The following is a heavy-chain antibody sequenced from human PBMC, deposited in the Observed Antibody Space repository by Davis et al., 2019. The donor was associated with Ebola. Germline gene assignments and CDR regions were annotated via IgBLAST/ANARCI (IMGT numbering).Heavy chain of an antibody. V-gene: IGHV4-34*01. CDR2: INHSGST. CDR3: ADTRGDSYGYPLLVF. Sequence: SETLSLTCAVYGGSFSGYYWSWIRQPPGKGLEWIGEINHSGSTNYNPSLKSRVTISVDTSKNQFSLKLSSVTAADTAVYYCADTRGDSYGYPLLVFWGQGTLVTVSS. J-gene: IGHJ4*02. D-gene: IGHD5-18*01. CDR1: GGSFSGYY.